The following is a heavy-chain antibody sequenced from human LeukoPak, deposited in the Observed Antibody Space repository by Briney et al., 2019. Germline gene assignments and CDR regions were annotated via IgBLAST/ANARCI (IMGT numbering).Heavy chain of an antibody. CDR2: ISAYHGNT. V-gene: IGHV1-18*01. CDR1: GYTFTGYG. CDR3: ARVSTAMVNGDF. Sequence: ASVKVSCKTSGYTFTGYGISWVPQAPGQGLEWMGWISAYHGNTNYAQKFQGRVTMTTDTSTSTAYMELRRLRSDDTAVYYCARVSTAMVNGDFWGQGSLVTVSS. J-gene: IGHJ4*02. D-gene: IGHD5-18*01.